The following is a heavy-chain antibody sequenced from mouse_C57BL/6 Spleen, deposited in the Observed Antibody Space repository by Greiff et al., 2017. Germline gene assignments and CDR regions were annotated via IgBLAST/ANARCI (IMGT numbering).Heavy chain of an antibody. CDR1: GYTFTSYW. Sequence: QVQLQQPGAELVRPGSSVKLSCKASGYTFTSYWMHWVKQRPIQGLEWIGNIDPSDSETHYNQKFKDKATLTVDKSSSTAYMQRSSLTSEDSAVYYCARENDYDEGAMDYWGQGTSVTVSS. D-gene: IGHD2-4*01. CDR2: IDPSDSET. J-gene: IGHJ4*01. V-gene: IGHV1-52*01. CDR3: ARENDYDEGAMDY.